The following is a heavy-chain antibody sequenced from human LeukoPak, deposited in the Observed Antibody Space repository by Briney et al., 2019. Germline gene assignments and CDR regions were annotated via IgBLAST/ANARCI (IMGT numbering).Heavy chain of an antibody. D-gene: IGHD3-22*01. Sequence: SETLSLTCTVSGVSISNYYWSWLRQPAGKGLEGIGLIYNSGSTNYNPSLKSRVTISEEKCKKQFALKQRYVDGADTAGFYCPRNYSDRSGYSRSFMDWGQGTLVTVSS. V-gene: IGHV4-4*07. CDR3: PRNYSDRSGYSRSFMD. CDR2: IYNSGST. J-gene: IGHJ4*02. CDR1: GVSISNYY.